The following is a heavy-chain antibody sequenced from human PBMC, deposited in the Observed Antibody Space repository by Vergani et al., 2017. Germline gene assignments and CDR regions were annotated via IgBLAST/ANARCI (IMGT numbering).Heavy chain of an antibody. J-gene: IGHJ4*02. CDR3: AKEYCSSTSCYFDY. Sequence: QVQLVQSGAEVKKPGASVKVSCKASGYTFTSYDINWVRQATGQGLEWMGWMNPNSGNTGYAQKFQGRVTMTRNTSISTAYMELRSLRSDDTAVYYCAKEYCSSTSCYFDYWGQGTLVTVSS. CDR2: MNPNSGNT. D-gene: IGHD2-2*01. V-gene: IGHV1-8*01. CDR1: GYTFTSYD.